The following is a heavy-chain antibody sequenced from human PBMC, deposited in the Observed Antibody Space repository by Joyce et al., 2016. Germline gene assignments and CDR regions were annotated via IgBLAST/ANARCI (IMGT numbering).Heavy chain of an antibody. CDR3: ARQTPQGKYNWFDP. V-gene: IGHV5-51*01. J-gene: IGHJ5*02. Sequence: DVQLVQSGAEVKKPGESLKISCKGSGYTFHNHGIAWVRQMPGKGLEWIGMIYPGDSDTVYSQSFQGQVTMSVDMSHSTAYLQWSSLKASDTAMYYCARQTPQGKYNWFDPWGQGTLVTVSS. CDR2: IYPGDSDT. CDR1: GYTFHNHG.